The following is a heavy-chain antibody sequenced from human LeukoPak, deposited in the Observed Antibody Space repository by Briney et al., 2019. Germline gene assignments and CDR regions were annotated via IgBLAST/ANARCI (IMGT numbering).Heavy chain of an antibody. Sequence: PGGSLRLSCAAPGFTFSSYWMSWVRQAPGKGLEWVANIKQDGSEKYYVDSVKGRFTISRDNAKNSLYLQMNSLRAEDTAVYYCARDRYDYVWGSYRYAFDYWGQGTLVTVSS. V-gene: IGHV3-7*01. CDR3: ARDRYDYVWGSYRYAFDY. CDR1: GFTFSSYW. CDR2: IKQDGSEK. J-gene: IGHJ4*02. D-gene: IGHD3-16*02.